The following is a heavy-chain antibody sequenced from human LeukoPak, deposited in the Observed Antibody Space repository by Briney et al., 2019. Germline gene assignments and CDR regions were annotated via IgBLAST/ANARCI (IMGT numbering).Heavy chain of an antibody. CDR1: GYSISSGYY. V-gene: IGHV4-38-2*01. Sequence: SETLSLTCAVSGYSISSGYYWGWIWQPPGKGLEWIGSIYHSGSTYYNPSLKSRVTISVDTSKNQFSLKLSSVTAADTAVYYCARAPGFDYFDYWGQGTLVTVSS. CDR3: ARAPGFDYFDY. J-gene: IGHJ4*02. CDR2: IYHSGST.